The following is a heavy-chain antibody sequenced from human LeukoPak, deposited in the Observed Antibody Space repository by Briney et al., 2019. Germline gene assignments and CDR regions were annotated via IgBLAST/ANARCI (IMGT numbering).Heavy chain of an antibody. D-gene: IGHD5-18*01. CDR1: GYTFTNYG. CDR2: ISAYNGNT. V-gene: IGHV1-18*01. J-gene: IGHJ4*02. CDR3: ARADTWIQLWYY. Sequence: ASVKVSCKASGYTFTNYGITWVRQAPGQGLEWMGWISAYNGNTNYEQKFQGRVTMTTDTSTSTAYMELRSLRSDDTAVYYCARADTWIQLWYYWGQGTLVTVSS.